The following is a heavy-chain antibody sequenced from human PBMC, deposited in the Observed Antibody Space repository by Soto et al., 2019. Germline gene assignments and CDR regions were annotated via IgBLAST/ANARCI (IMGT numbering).Heavy chain of an antibody. J-gene: IGHJ2*01. CDR2: SRNEAYSSTT. Sequence: EVQLVESGGGLVQPGGSLRLSCTASGFTFSDHFMDWVRQAPGKGLEWIGISRNEAYSSTTESAASVKGRFIFSRDESTKYLYLQMITLKTEDTAVDYCARRSSNNRFFDLWGRGVLGNVSS. D-gene: IGHD1-20*01. CDR1: GFTFSDHF. V-gene: IGHV3-72*01. CDR3: ARRSSNNRFFDL.